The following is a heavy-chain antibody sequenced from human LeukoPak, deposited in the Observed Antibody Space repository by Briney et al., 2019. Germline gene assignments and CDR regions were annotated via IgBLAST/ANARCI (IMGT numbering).Heavy chain of an antibody. D-gene: IGHD1-7*01. CDR1: GLTFRTTW. J-gene: IGHJ4*02. CDR3: ATARNFRFEY. CDR2: MNGEGTTI. Sequence: PGRSLRLSCATSGLTFRTTWMHWVRQAPGKGLMWVSRMNGEGTTIDYADSVKGRFTVSRDYAKNTLFLQMNNLRTEDTALYFCATARNFRFEYWGQGFLVIVSA. V-gene: IGHV3-74*01.